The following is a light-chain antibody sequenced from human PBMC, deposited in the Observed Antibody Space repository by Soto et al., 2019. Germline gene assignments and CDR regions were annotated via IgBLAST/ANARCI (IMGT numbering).Light chain of an antibody. CDR3: QHYNSYSEA. Sequence: DIQMTQSPSTLSGSVGDRVTITCRSRQTISSWLAWYQQKAGKAPKLLIYKASTLKSGVPSRFSGSGSVTEFTLTISSLQPDDCATYYCQHYNSYSEAVGQGTKVELK. J-gene: IGKJ1*01. CDR1: QTISSW. CDR2: KAS. V-gene: IGKV1-5*03.